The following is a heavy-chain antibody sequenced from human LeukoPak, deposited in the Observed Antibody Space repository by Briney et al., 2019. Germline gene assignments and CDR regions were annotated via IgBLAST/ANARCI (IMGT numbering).Heavy chain of an antibody. CDR1: GFTFSSYG. CDR2: ISYDGSNK. Sequence: GGSLRLSCAASGFTFSSYGMPWVRQAPGKGLEWVAVISYDGSNKYYADSVKGRFTISRDNSKNTLYLQMNSLRAEDTAVYYCAKNRAPYSSSWSDYWGQGTLVTVSS. J-gene: IGHJ4*02. D-gene: IGHD6-13*01. CDR3: AKNRAPYSSSWSDY. V-gene: IGHV3-30*18.